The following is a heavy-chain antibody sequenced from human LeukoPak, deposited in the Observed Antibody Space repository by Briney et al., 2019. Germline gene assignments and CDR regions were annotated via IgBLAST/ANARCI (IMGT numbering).Heavy chain of an antibody. CDR3: ARALYCSSTSCPFDY. D-gene: IGHD2-2*01. CDR1: GGSISSYY. CDR2: IYYSGST. V-gene: IGHV4-59*01. Sequence: SSQTLSLTCTVSGGSISSYYWSWIRQPPGKGLEWIGYIYYSGSTNYNPSLKSRVTISVDTSKNQFSLKLSSVTAADTAVYYCARALYCSSTSCPFDYWGQGALVTVSS. J-gene: IGHJ4*02.